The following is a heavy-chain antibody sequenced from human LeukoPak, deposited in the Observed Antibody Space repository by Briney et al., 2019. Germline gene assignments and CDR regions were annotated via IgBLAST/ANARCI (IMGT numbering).Heavy chain of an antibody. CDR3: ARGAWFGESSPDSEYYFDY. Sequence: ASVKVSCKASGGTFSSYTISWVRQAPGQGLEWMGRIIPILGIANYAQKFQGRVTITADKSTGTAYMELSSLRSEDTAVYYCARGAWFGESSPDSEYYFDYWGQGTLVTVSS. J-gene: IGHJ4*02. V-gene: IGHV1-69*02. CDR2: IIPILGIA. CDR1: GGTFSSYT. D-gene: IGHD3-10*01.